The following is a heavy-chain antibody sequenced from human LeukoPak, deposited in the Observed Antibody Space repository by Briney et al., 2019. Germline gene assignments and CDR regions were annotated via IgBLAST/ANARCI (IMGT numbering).Heavy chain of an antibody. CDR1: RDSVFTNSVA. J-gene: IGHJ3*01. CDR2: TYYRYKWNN. Sequence: SQTLSLTCAISRDSVFTNSVAWNWNRQSPSGGLEWLGRTYYRYKWNNVYAVSVKSRITINQDSSKNQVSLQLNSVTPDDTALYYCARGRYSGFDLWGQGTMVTVSS. V-gene: IGHV6-1*01. CDR3: ARGRYSGFDL. D-gene: IGHD2-15*01.